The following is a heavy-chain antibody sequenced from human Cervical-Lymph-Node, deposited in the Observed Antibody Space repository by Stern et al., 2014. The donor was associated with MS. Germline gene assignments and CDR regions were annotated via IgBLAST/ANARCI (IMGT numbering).Heavy chain of an antibody. CDR3: RAGSDAFDI. D-gene: IGHD6-13*01. CDR1: GYTFIEYA. Sequence: QVQLVQSGAEVKKPGASVKVSCKASGYTFIEYAISWVRQAPGQGLEWMGWIGTNIGNTNYAQKFQGRFTLATDTSTTTVYMELRSLRSDDTAMYYCRAGSDAFDIWGQGTMVTVSS. V-gene: IGHV1-18*01. CDR2: IGTNIGNT. J-gene: IGHJ3*02.